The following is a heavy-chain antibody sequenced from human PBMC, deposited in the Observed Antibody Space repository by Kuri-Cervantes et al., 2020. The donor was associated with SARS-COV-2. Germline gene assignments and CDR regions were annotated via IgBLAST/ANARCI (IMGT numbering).Heavy chain of an antibody. Sequence: GESLKIFCAASGFTLSSHSVNWVRQAPGKGLEWVPSIGSRSSSTYYSDSVRGRFTISRDNAKNSLYLQMNSLRAEDTAVYYCARDPSQGRADIRGQGTMVTVSS. CDR3: ARDPSQGRADI. V-gene: IGHV3-21*01. CDR2: IGSRSSST. CDR1: GFTLSSHS. J-gene: IGHJ3*02.